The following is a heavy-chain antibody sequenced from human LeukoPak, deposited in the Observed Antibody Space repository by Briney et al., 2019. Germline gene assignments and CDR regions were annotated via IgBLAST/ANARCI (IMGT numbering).Heavy chain of an antibody. V-gene: IGHV3-15*01. CDR1: GFTFSNPW. Sequence: PGGSLRLSCAASGFTFSNPWMSWVRQAPGKGLEWVGRIKSKTDGRTTDYAAPVKGRFTISRDDSKNTLYLQMNSLKTEDTAVYYCTTAVSFPDYWGQGTLVTVSS. D-gene: IGHD2/OR15-2a*01. CDR2: IKSKTDGRTT. J-gene: IGHJ4*02. CDR3: TTAVSFPDY.